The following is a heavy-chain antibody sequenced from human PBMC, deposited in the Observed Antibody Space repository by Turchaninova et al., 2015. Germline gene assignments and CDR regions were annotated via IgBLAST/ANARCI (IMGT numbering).Heavy chain of an antibody. CDR1: GFTFGDYA. Sequence: EVQLVESGGGLVQPGRSLRLSCTTSGFTFGDYAMTWLRRAPGKGKGRGGLIRSKTFGVTTEYASFVSGTFTISRDDSRSVAYLQMTSLQTEDTAMYYCTKTQTFDYWGQGTLVTVSS. V-gene: IGHV3-49*03. CDR2: IRSKTFGVTT. J-gene: IGHJ4*02. D-gene: IGHD4-23*01. CDR3: TKTQTFDY.